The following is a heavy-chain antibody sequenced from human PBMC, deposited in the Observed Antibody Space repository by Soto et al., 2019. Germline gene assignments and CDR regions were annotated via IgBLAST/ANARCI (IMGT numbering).Heavy chain of an antibody. D-gene: IGHD5-12*01. CDR1: GGTFSSYA. CDR3: ARDPLGVVRLGLNWFDP. Sequence: SCKASGGTFSSYAISWVRQAPGQGLEWMGGIIPIFGTANYAQKFQGRVTITADKSTSTAYMELSSLRSEDTAVYYCARDPLGVVRLGLNWFDPWGQGTLVTVSS. V-gene: IGHV1-69*06. CDR2: IIPIFGTA. J-gene: IGHJ5*02.